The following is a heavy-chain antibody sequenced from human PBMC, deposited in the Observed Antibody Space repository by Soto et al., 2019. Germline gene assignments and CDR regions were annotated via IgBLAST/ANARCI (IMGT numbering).Heavy chain of an antibody. Sequence: XGPTLVNPRQTLRLTGTFSGFSLSTRAVGVGWIRQPPGKALEWLALIYWNDDKRYSPSLKNRLTITKDTSKNHVVLTMTNMDPVDTATYYCAHRHELGSFDIWGQGTKVTVSS. CDR1: GFSLSTRAVG. D-gene: IGHD1-26*01. V-gene: IGHV2-5*01. J-gene: IGHJ3*02. CDR2: IYWNDDK. CDR3: AHRHELGSFDI.